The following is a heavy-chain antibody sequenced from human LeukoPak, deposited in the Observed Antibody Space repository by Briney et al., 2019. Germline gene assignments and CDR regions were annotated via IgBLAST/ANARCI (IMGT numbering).Heavy chain of an antibody. V-gene: IGHV3-23*01. CDR1: GFTFGSYA. Sequence: GGSLRLSCAASGFTFGSYAMSWVRQAPGKGLEWVSAISGSGGSTYYADSVKGRFTISRDNSKNTLYLQMNSLRAEDTAVYYCAKGSIAVSTPSFDYWGQGTLVTISS. D-gene: IGHD2-15*01. J-gene: IGHJ4*02. CDR2: ISGSGGST. CDR3: AKGSIAVSTPSFDY.